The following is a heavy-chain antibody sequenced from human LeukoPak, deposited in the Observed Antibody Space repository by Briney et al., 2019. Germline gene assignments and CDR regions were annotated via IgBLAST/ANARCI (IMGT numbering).Heavy chain of an antibody. J-gene: IGHJ5*02. D-gene: IGHD2-2*01. V-gene: IGHV3-23*01. Sequence: PGGSLRLSCAASGFTVSSNYMSWVRQAPGKGLEWVSAISGSGGSTYYADSVKGRFTISRDNSKNTLSLQMSSLRPEDTAVYYCAREGPSPVVPVTHWFDPWGQGTLVSVSS. CDR3: AREGPSPVVPVTHWFDP. CDR1: GFTVSSNY. CDR2: ISGSGGST.